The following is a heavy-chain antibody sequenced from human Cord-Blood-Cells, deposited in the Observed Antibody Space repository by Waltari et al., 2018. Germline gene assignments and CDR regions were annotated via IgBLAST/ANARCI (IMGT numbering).Heavy chain of an antibody. CDR2: INPNSGGT. J-gene: IGHJ3*02. V-gene: IGHV1-2*04. CDR3: ARASITGDDAFDI. Sequence: QVQLVQSGAEVKKPGASVKVSCKASGYTFTGYYMHWVRQAPGQGLEWMGWINPNSGGTNDAQKFQGWVTMTRDTSISTAYMELSRLRSDDTAVYYCARASITGDDAFDIWGQGTMVTVSS. D-gene: IGHD7-27*01. CDR1: GYTFTGYY.